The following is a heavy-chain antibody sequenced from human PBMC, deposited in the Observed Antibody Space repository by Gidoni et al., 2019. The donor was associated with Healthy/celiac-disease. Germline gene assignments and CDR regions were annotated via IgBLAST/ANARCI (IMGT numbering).Heavy chain of an antibody. CDR1: GGSISSSSYY. J-gene: IGHJ3*02. V-gene: IGHV4-39*01. D-gene: IGHD3-22*01. CDR3: AGRVTKYYYDSSGNDAFDI. CDR2: IYYSGST. Sequence: QLQLQESGPGLVKPSETLSLTCTVSGGSISSSSYYWGWIRQPPGKGLEWIGSIYYSGSTYYNPSLKSRVTISVDTSKNQFSLKLSSVTAADTAVYYCAGRVTKYYYDSSGNDAFDIWGQGTMVTVSS.